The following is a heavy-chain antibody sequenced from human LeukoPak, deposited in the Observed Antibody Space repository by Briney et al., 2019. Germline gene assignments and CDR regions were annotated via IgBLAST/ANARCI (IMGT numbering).Heavy chain of an antibody. CDR3: ARGLVATRDFDP. D-gene: IGHD5-12*01. Sequence: SQTLSLTCTVSGGSISRADYYWSWIRQPPGKGLEWIGYISYTGSTYYNPSLKSRVTISVDTSKNQFSLKLSSVTAADTAVYYCARGLVATRDFDPWGQGTLVTVSS. CDR1: GGSISRADYY. J-gene: IGHJ5*02. CDR2: ISYTGST. V-gene: IGHV4-30-4*01.